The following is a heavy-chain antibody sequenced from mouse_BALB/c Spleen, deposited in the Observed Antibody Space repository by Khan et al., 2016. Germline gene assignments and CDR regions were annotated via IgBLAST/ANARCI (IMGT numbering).Heavy chain of an antibody. V-gene: IGHV3-8*02. CDR2: TRYSGGT. CDR3: GRDDGRNYVKGMDD. J-gene: IGHJ4*01. CDR1: GDSITSGY. D-gene: IGHD1-1*01. Sequence: EVQLQESGPGLVKPSQTLSLTCSVTGDSITSGYWKWSRKFLGGKLQDLGCTRYSGGTYNKPSLKSRIFITRDTSKKQHYLQVNPVTTQDTGTYYCGRDDGRNYVKGMDDWDQGPSVTVSS.